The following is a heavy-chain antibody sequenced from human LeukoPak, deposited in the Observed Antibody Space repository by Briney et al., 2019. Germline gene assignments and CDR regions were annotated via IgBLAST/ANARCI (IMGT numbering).Heavy chain of an antibody. D-gene: IGHD4-17*01. Sequence: ETLSLTCAVSGGSISSGGYSWSWIRQAPGKGLEWVSAISGSGGSTYYADSVKGRFTISRDNSKNTLYLQLNSLRAEDTAVYYCARHPYGVLDYWGQGTLVTVSS. CDR2: ISGSGGST. V-gene: IGHV3-23*01. CDR1: GGSISSGGYS. J-gene: IGHJ4*02. CDR3: ARHPYGVLDY.